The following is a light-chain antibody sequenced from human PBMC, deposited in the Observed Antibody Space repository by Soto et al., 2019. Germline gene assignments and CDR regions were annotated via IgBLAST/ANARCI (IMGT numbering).Light chain of an antibody. CDR1: SSNIGAGYD. CDR2: GNS. Sequence: QSVLTQPPSVSGAPGQRVTISCTGSSSNIGAGYDVHWYQQLPGVAPKLLISGNSDRPSGVPDRFSASKSGTSASLAITVLQAEDEADYYCQSYDSSLSGVVFGGGTKLTVL. V-gene: IGLV1-40*01. J-gene: IGLJ2*01. CDR3: QSYDSSLSGVV.